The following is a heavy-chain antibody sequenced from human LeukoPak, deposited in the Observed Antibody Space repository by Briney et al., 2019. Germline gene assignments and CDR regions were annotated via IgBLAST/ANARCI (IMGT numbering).Heavy chain of an antibody. D-gene: IGHD1-1*01. J-gene: IGHJ5*02. Sequence: GGSLRLSCAASGFSFRSYSMNWVRQAPGKGLEWVSSISSSSSYIYYADSVKGRFTISRDNAKNSLYLQMNSLRVEDTAVYYCASQGNNDPYHWGQGTLVTVSS. CDR2: ISSSSSYI. CDR1: GFSFRSYS. CDR3: ASQGNNDPYH. V-gene: IGHV3-21*01.